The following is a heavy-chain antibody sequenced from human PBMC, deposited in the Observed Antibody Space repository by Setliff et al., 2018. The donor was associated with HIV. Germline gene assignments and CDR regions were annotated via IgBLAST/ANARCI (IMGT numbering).Heavy chain of an antibody. J-gene: IGHJ6*04. Sequence: ASVQVSCKASGGTFSSYTISWVRQAPGQGLEWMGRIIPILGIANYAQEFQGRVTITTDTSAYTAYMELSSLRFEDTAVYYCARDGGPGSGWGDYSYYYSMDVWGKGTTVTVSS. CDR1: GGTFSSYT. CDR2: IIPILGIA. D-gene: IGHD6-19*01. V-gene: IGHV1-69*04. CDR3: ARDGGPGSGWGDYSYYYSMDV.